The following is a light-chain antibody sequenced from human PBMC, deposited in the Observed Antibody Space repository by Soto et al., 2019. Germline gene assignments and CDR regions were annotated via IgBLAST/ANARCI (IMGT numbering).Light chain of an antibody. CDR1: SSNIGNNY. CDR3: GTCDSSLSALV. V-gene: IGLV1-51*01. Sequence: QSVLTQPPSGSAAPGQKVTMCCSGSSSNIGNNYVSWYQQLPGTAPKLLIYDNNKRPSGIPDRFSGSKSGTSATLGITGLQTGDEADYYCGTCDSSLSALVFGGGTKRPS. CDR2: DNN. J-gene: IGLJ2*01.